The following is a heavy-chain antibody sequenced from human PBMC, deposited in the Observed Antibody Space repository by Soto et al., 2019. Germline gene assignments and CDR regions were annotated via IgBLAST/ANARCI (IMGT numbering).Heavy chain of an antibody. V-gene: IGHV1-3*01. CDR1: GNTFTRQG. CDR3: ATEEFASRNWDY. D-gene: IGHD3-10*01. Sequence: QVQLVQSGAEVKEPGASVKVSCKASGNTFTRQGIHWVRQAPGQRLEWMGWIHGGDGRSMYSQKFQDRVTVTADTSASTAYMELRTLRSEDTAIYYCATEEFASRNWDYWGQGTLVSVSS. J-gene: IGHJ4*02. CDR2: IHGGDGRS.